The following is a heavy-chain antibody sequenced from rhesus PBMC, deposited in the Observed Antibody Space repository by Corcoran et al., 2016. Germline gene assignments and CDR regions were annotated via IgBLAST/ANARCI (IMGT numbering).Heavy chain of an antibody. J-gene: IGHJ4*01. CDR1: GYSISSGYY. Sequence: QVQLQESGPGLVKPSETLSLTCAVSGYSISSGYYWGWIRQPPGKGLEYIGYISGTSGSTYYNHSLKIRVTISKDTSKNQFSLKLSAVTAADTAVYYCARLRSGSSPDYWGQGVLVTVSS. D-gene: IGHD6-25*01. CDR2: ISGTSGST. V-gene: IGHV4-99*01. CDR3: ARLRSGSSPDY.